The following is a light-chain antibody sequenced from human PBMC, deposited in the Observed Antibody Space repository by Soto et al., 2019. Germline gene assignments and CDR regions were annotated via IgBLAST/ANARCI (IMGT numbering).Light chain of an antibody. CDR2: DVG. CDR3: SSFTSTSTPVV. Sequence: QSALTQPASVSGSPGQSITISCTGTSSDVGRYDYISWYQHQPGKAPKLMIYDVGYRPSGIASRFSGSKSGNTASLTISGLQAEDEADYYCSSFTSTSTPVVFGGGTKLTVL. CDR1: SSDVGRYDY. V-gene: IGLV2-14*03. J-gene: IGLJ2*01.